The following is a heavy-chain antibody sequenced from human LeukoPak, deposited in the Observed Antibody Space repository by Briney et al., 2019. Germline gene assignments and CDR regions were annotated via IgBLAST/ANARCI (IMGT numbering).Heavy chain of an antibody. D-gene: IGHD3-10*01. CDR3: ARGIIYLDY. J-gene: IGHJ4*02. V-gene: IGHV3-53*04. CDR1: GFNVSSNY. CDR2: IYGDGTT. Sequence: GGSLRLSCEASGFNVSSNYMTWVRQAPGKRLEWVSLIYGDGTTDYADSVKGRFHISRHNSKNTLYLQMNSLRAEDTAVYYCARGIIYLDYWGQGTLVTVSS.